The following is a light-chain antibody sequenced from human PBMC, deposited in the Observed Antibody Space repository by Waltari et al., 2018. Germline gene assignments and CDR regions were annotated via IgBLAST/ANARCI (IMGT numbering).Light chain of an antibody. CDR3: LQRSSWPYT. J-gene: IGKJ2*01. CDR1: QSVSSY. V-gene: IGKV3-11*01. CDR2: DAS. Sequence: EIVLTQSPATLSLSPGERATLSCRASQSVSSYLAWYQQKPGQAPRLLISDASNRATGVPARFSGSGSGTDFTLTISSLEPDDFAVYYCLQRSSWPYTFGQGTKLEIK.